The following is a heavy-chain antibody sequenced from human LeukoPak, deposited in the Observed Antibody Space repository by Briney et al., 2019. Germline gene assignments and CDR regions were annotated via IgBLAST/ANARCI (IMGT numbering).Heavy chain of an antibody. CDR2: IDYSGST. V-gene: IGHV4-59*01. D-gene: IGHD2-2*01. J-gene: IGHJ6*02. CDR1: GGSISSYY. Sequence: PSETLSLTCTVSGGSISSYYWSWIRQPPGKGLEWIGYIDYSGSTNYNPSLKSRVTISVDTSKNQFSLKLSSVTAADTAVYYCARDVAVPAAVRDYYYYYGMDVWGQGTTVTVSS. CDR3: ARDVAVPAAVRDYYYYYGMDV.